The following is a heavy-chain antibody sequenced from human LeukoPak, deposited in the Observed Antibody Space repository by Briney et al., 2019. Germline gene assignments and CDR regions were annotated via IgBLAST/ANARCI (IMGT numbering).Heavy chain of an antibody. Sequence: SETLSLTCTVSDYSISSGYYWGWIRQPPGKGLEWIGSMYHSGNTYYNPSLKSRITISVDTSKNQFSLKLSSVTAADTAVYYCARGTWLYYYDSRPKGDYFDYWGQGTLVTVSS. CDR3: ARGTWLYYYDSRPKGDYFDY. V-gene: IGHV4-38-2*02. J-gene: IGHJ4*02. D-gene: IGHD3-22*01. CDR2: MYHSGNT. CDR1: DYSISSGYY.